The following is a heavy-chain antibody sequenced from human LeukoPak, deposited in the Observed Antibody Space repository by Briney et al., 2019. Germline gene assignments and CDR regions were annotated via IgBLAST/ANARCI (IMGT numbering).Heavy chain of an antibody. Sequence: PSETQSLTCTVSGGSISSYYWSWIRQPAGKGLEWIGRIYTSGSTNYNPSLKSRVTMSVDTSKNHFSLKLSSVTAADTAVYYCARDATIVVVPAHYYYYGMDVWGQGTTVTVSS. J-gene: IGHJ6*02. CDR3: ARDATIVVVPAHYYYYGMDV. CDR2: IYTSGST. V-gene: IGHV4-4*07. CDR1: GGSISSYY. D-gene: IGHD2-2*01.